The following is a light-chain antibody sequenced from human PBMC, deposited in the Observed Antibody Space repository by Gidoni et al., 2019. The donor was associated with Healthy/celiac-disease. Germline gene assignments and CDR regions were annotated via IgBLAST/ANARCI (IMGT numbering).Light chain of an antibody. CDR2: EDS. CDR3: QSADSSGTYYV. Sequence: SYQLTQPPSVSVSPGPTARITCSGDALPKQYAYWYQQKPGQAPVLVIYEDSERPSGIPERFSGSSSGTTVTLTISGVQAEDEADYYCQSADSSGTYYVFGTGTKVTVL. V-gene: IGLV3-25*02. J-gene: IGLJ1*01. CDR1: ALPKQY.